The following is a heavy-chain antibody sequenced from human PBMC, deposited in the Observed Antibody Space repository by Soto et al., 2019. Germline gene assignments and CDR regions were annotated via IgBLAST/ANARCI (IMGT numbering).Heavy chain of an antibody. CDR1: GGTFSSYA. CDR2: ILPIFATA. D-gene: IGHD2-2*01. J-gene: IGHJ4*02. CDR3: AGRCDSTTCLGHFDY. Sequence: SVKVSCKASGGTFSSYAISWVRQAPGQGLEWLGGILPIFATANYAQKFQGRVTITADKSTSTAYMELTSLRSEDTAVYYCAGRCDSTTCLGHFDYWGQGTLVTVSS. V-gene: IGHV1-69*06.